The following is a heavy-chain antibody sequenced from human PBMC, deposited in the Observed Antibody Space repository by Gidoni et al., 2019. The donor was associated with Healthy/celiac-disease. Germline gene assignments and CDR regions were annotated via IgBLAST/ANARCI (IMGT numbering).Heavy chain of an antibody. J-gene: IGHJ6*02. D-gene: IGHD1-1*01. CDR2: SNSDGSST. Sequence: EVQLVESGGGLVQPGGSLRLSCAASGFTFSSYWMHWVRQASVKGLVWVSRSNSDGSSTSYADSVKGRFTISRDNAKNTLYLQMNRLRAEDTAVYYCASPNEIAPYYYGMDVWGQGTTVTVSS. V-gene: IGHV3-74*01. CDR1: GFTFSSYW. CDR3: ASPNEIAPYYYGMDV.